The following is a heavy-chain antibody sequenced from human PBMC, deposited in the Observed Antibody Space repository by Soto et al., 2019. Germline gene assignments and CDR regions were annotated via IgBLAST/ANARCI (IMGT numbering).Heavy chain of an antibody. D-gene: IGHD6-25*01. CDR1: GGSISGYY. CDR3: ARGESRSGYYYYYYMDV. CDR2: IYYSGST. Sequence: PSETLSLTCTVSGGSISGYYWNWIRQPPGKGLEWIGYIYYSGSTNHNPSLESRVTISVDTSKSQFSLRLSSVTAADTAVYYCARGESRSGYYYYYYMDVWGKGTTVTVSS. V-gene: IGHV4-59*08. J-gene: IGHJ6*03.